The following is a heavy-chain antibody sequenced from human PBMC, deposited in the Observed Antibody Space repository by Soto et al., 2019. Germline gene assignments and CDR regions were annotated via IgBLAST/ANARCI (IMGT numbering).Heavy chain of an antibody. V-gene: IGHV1-3*01. D-gene: IGHD1-7*01. CDR2: INAGNGNT. Sequence: ASVKVSCKASGYTFTSYAMHWVRQAPGQRLEWMGWINAGNGNTKYSQKFQGRVTITRDTSASTAYMELSSLRSEDTAVYYCARETTGTTWGDAFAIRGQETMGTV. CDR3: ARETTGTTWGDAFAI. J-gene: IGHJ3*02. CDR1: GYTFTSYA.